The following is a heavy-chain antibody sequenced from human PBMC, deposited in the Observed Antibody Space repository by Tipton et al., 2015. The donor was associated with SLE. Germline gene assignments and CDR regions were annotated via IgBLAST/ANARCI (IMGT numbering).Heavy chain of an antibody. CDR2: INHSGST. D-gene: IGHD5-18*01. CDR1: GGSFSGYY. V-gene: IGHV4-34*01. Sequence: TLSLTCAVYGGSFSGYYWSWIRQPPGKGLEWIGEINHSGSTNYNPSLKSRVTISVDTSKKQFSLKLSSVTAADTAVYYCARDVDTAMVFDYWGQGTLVTVSS. CDR3: ARDVDTAMVFDY. J-gene: IGHJ4*02.